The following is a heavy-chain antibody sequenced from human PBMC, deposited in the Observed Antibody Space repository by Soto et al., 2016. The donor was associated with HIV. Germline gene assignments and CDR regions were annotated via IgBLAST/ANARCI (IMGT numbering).Heavy chain of an antibody. CDR3: ARISGTVIQGVILPLFDY. CDR1: GYSVNSGYY. CDR2: IYQSGDK. Sequence: QVILQESGPGLVKSSETLSLTCVVSGYSVNSGYYWGWVRQPPGKGLEWIGTIYQSGDKWYNPSLKSRLTISMDRSKSQFSLQLNSVTAADTAVYYCARISGTVIQGVILPLFDYWAKESWSPSPQ. D-gene: IGHD3-10*01. V-gene: IGHV4-38-2*01. J-gene: IGHJ4*01.